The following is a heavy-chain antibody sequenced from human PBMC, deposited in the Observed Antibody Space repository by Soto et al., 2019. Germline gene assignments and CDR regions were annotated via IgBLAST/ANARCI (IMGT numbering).Heavy chain of an antibody. J-gene: IGHJ6*02. V-gene: IGHV1-18*01. CDR3: AREGPALYYYDGMDV. CDR1: GYSFTTYG. CDR2: ISGYNGNT. Sequence: QVQLVQSGGEVKKPGASVKVSCKTSGYSFTTYGISWVRQAPGQGLEWMGWISGYNGNTHYAQKFQGRVSMTTDTSTSTAYMELRSLRSDDTAVYYCAREGPALYYYDGMDVWGQGTTVTVSS.